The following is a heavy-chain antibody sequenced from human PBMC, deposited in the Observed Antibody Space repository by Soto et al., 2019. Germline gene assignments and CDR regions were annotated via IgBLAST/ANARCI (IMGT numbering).Heavy chain of an antibody. J-gene: IGHJ4*02. CDR3: ATSVNTVATGSFDY. Sequence: PGGSLRLSCAASGFTFSPYSMNWVRQAPGKGLEWVSYISSSSSTIYYADSVKGRFTISRDNAKNSLYLQMNSLRAEDTAVYYCATSVNTVATGSFDYWGQGTLVTVSS. D-gene: IGHD5-12*01. CDR1: GFTFSPYS. CDR2: ISSSSSTI. V-gene: IGHV3-48*01.